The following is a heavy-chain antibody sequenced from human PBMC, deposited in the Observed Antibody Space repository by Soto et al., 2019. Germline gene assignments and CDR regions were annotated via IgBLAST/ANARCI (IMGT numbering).Heavy chain of an antibody. CDR2: INSDGSST. CDR3: ARTLRSRSGALRGNAFDI. CDR1: GFTFSSYW. V-gene: IGHV3-74*01. D-gene: IGHD2-15*01. Sequence: GGSLRLSCAASGFTFSSYWMHWVRQAPGKGLVWVSRINSDGSSTSYVDSVKGRFTISRDNAKNTLYLQMNSLRAEDTAVYYCARTLRSRSGALRGNAFDIWGQGTMVTVSS. J-gene: IGHJ3*02.